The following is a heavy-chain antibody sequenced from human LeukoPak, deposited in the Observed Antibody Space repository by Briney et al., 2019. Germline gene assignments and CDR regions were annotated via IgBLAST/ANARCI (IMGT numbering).Heavy chain of an antibody. J-gene: IGHJ6*04. CDR2: ISSSSSYI. Sequence: GGSLRLSCAASGFTFSNYNMNWVRQAPGKGLEWVSSISSSSSYITYADSVKGRFTISRDNAKNSLYLQMHSLRAEDTAVYYCAELGFTMIGGVWGKGTTVTISS. CDR3: AELGFTMIGGV. V-gene: IGHV3-21*01. CDR1: GFTFSNYN. D-gene: IGHD3-10*02.